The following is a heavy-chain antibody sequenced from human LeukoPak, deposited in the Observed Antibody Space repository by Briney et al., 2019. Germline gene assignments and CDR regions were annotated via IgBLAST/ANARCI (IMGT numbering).Heavy chain of an antibody. Sequence: GGSLRLSCAASGFTFSSYWMSWVRQAPGKGLEWVANIKQDGSEKYYVDSVKGRFTISRDNAKNSLYLQMNSLRADDTAVYYCARDRRGETVDYWGQGTLVTVSS. D-gene: IGHD3-10*01. CDR3: ARDRRGETVDY. CDR1: GFTFSSYW. CDR2: IKQDGSEK. J-gene: IGHJ4*02. V-gene: IGHV3-7*03.